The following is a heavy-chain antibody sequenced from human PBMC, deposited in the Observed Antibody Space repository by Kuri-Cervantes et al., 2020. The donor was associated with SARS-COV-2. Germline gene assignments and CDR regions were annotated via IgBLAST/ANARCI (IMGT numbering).Heavy chain of an antibody. V-gene: IGHV2-70*11. CDR2: IDWDDDR. D-gene: IGHD6-19*01. Sequence: CGPTQVKPTQTLILICSVSGSSLSTSGVYRIWIRQPPGKAREWHARIDWDDDRYYNTSLKTRLTVSRDTSKNQVVLTMINLNPEDTATYYCARTLEAGSGSSYYYYGLDVWGRGTTVTVSS. CDR1: GSSLSTSGVY. CDR3: ARTLEAGSGSSYYYYGLDV. J-gene: IGHJ6*02.